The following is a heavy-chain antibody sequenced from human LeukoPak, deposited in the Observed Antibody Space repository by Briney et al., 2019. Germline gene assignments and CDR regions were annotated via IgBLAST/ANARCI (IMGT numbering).Heavy chain of an antibody. Sequence: GGSLRLSCAASGFTFSSYSMNWVRQAPGKGLEWLSYISSGSGSIYYADSVRGRFTISRDNAKNSLYLQMNSLRAEGSAVYYCARERIFDYWGQGTLVTVSS. CDR2: ISSGSGSI. J-gene: IGHJ4*02. CDR3: ARERIFDY. CDR1: GFTFSSYS. V-gene: IGHV3-48*04. D-gene: IGHD3-3*01.